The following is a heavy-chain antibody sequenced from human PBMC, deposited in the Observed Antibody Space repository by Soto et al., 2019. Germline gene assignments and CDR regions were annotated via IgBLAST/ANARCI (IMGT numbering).Heavy chain of an antibody. CDR3: AKEETVLVNYYYCYGMDV. D-gene: IGHD4-17*01. J-gene: IGHJ6*02. CDR2: ISGSGYAT. V-gene: IGHV3-23*01. Sequence: EVQLLESGGGLVQPGGSLRLSCAASGFTFSSYAMSWVRQAPGMGLEWVSVISGSGYATYYADSVKGRFTVSRDNSNNTVYLQMNSLRTEDTAVYYCAKEETVLVNYYYCYGMDVWGQGTTVTVSS. CDR1: GFTFSSYA.